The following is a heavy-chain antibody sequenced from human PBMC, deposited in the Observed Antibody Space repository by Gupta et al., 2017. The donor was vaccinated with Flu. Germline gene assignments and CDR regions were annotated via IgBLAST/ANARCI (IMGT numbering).Heavy chain of an antibody. D-gene: IGHD5-18*01. CDR2: ISGSGGST. V-gene: IGHV3-23*01. Sequence: RQAPGKGLEWVSAISGSGGSTYYADSVKGRFTISRDNSKNTLYLQMNSLRAEDTAVYYCAKRGYSYGNYYFDYWGQGTLVTVSS. J-gene: IGHJ4*02. CDR3: AKRGYSYGNYYFDY.